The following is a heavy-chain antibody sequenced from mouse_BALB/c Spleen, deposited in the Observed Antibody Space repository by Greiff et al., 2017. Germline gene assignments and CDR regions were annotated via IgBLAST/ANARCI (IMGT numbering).Heavy chain of an antibody. CDR2: INPYNDGT. CDR3: DRYAGDCAAMDY. CDR1: GYTFTSYV. Sequence: VQLQQSGPELVKPGASVKMSCKASGYTFTSYVMHWVKQMPGQGLEWIGYINPYNDGTRYNEKFKGKATLTTDTSSSTAYMELSSLTSEDSAVYSGDRYAGDCAAMDYWGQGTTVTVSS. D-gene: IGHD2-13*01. J-gene: IGHJ4*01. V-gene: IGHV1-14*01.